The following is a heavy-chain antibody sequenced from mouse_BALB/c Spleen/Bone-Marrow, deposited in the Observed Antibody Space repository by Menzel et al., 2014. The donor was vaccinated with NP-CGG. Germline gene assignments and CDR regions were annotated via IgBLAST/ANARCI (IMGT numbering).Heavy chain of an antibody. D-gene: IGHD2-4*01. CDR1: GYTFTSYW. CDR2: IDPSDSYT. CDR3: TRGDYDWYFDV. J-gene: IGHJ1*01. V-gene: IGHV1S127*01. Sequence: QVHVKQSGAELVKPGASVKMSCKASGYTFTSYWMHWVKQRPGQGLEWIGVIDPSDSYTSYNQKFKGKATLTVDTSSSTAHMQLSSLTSEDSAVYYCTRGDYDWYFDVWGAGTTVTVSS.